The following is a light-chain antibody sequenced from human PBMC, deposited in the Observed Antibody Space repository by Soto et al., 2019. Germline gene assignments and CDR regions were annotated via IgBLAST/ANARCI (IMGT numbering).Light chain of an antibody. CDR1: HSVNSN. Sequence: EIVKTKSPATLSVTPGERATLSCRASHSVNSNLAWYQQRPGQAPRLLISVASTRATGVPARFSGSGSETEFTLTISSLQSEDFAVYYCQQYNNWWTFGQGTKVEIK. V-gene: IGKV3-15*01. CDR3: QQYNNWWT. J-gene: IGKJ1*01. CDR2: VAS.